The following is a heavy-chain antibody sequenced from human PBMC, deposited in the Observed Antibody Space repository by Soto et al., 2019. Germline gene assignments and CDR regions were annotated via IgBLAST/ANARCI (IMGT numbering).Heavy chain of an antibody. Sequence: GASVKVSCEASGYTFTGYYMHCVRQAPGQGLEWMGWINPNSGGTNYAQKFQGWVTMTRDTSISTAYMELSRLRSDDTAVYYCARARGPNWGSDWFDPWGQGTLVTVSS. V-gene: IGHV1-2*04. CDR1: GYTFTGYY. CDR3: ARARGPNWGSDWFDP. D-gene: IGHD7-27*01. J-gene: IGHJ5*02. CDR2: INPNSGGT.